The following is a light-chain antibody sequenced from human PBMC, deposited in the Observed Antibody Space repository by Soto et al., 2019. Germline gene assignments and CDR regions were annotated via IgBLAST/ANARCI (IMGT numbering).Light chain of an antibody. CDR1: SSDVGSYNL. CDR2: EGS. J-gene: IGLJ2*01. V-gene: IGLV2-23*01. CDR3: CSYAGSVV. Sequence: QSALTQPASVSGSPGQSITISCTGTSSDVGSYNLVSWYQQHPGKAPKLMIYEGSKRPSGVSIRFSGSKSGNTASLTISGLQAEDEADYYCCSYAGSVVFGGGTTVTVL.